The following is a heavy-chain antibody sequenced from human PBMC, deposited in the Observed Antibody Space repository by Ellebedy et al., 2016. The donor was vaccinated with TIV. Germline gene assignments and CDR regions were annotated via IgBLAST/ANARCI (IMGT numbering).Heavy chain of an antibody. CDR1: GGSISSSSYY. CDR3: VGYDSSGYYQYFQH. Sequence: MPSETLSLTCTVSGGSISSSSYYWGWIRQPPGKGLEWIGSIYYSGSTYYNPSLKSRVTISVDTSKNQFSLKLSSVTAADTAVYYCVGYDSSGYYQYFQHWGQGTLVTVSS. CDR2: IYYSGST. V-gene: IGHV4-39*01. J-gene: IGHJ1*01. D-gene: IGHD3-22*01.